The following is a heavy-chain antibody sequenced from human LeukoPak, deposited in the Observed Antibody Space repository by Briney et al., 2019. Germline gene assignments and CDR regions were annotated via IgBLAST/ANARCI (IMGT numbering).Heavy chain of an antibody. CDR2: FSGNRDFT. CDR3: AKDKGGSGYELFDY. CDR1: GFTFSTNA. D-gene: IGHD3-3*01. J-gene: IGHJ4*02. V-gene: IGHV3-23*01. Sequence: SGGSLRLSCAASGFTFSTNAMSWVRQAPGKGLEWVSAFSGNRDFTYYADSVKGRFTISRDNSKNTLYLQMNSLRAEDTAVYYCAKDKGGSGYELFDYWGQGTLVTVSS.